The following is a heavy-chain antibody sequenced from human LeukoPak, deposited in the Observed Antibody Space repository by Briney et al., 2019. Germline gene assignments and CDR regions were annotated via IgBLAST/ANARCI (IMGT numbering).Heavy chain of an antibody. CDR1: GFTFSGSA. J-gene: IGHJ4*02. V-gene: IGHV3-73*01. CDR2: IRSKANSYAT. CDR3: TTRDGYTDGGFDY. Sequence: GGSLRLSCAASGFTFSGSAMHWVRQASGKGLEWVGRIRSKANSYATAYAASVKGRFTISRDDSKNTAYLQINSLKTEDTAVYYCTTRDGYTDGGFDYWGQGTLVTVSS. D-gene: IGHD5-24*01.